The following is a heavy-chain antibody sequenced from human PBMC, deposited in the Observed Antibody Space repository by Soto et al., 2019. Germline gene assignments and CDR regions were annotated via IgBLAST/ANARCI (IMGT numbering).Heavy chain of an antibody. CDR2: IIPILGIA. V-gene: IGHV1-69*08. CDR3: ARDRCYDFWSGPGNYYYMAV. J-gene: IGHJ6*03. CDR1: GGTFSSYT. D-gene: IGHD3-3*01. Sequence: QVQLVQSGAEVKKPGSSVKVSCKASGGTFSSYTISWVRQAPGQGLEWMGRIIPILGIANYAQKFQGRVTITADKSTRTAYMELSSLRSEDTAVYYCARDRCYDFWSGPGNYYYMAVWGKGTTVTVSS.